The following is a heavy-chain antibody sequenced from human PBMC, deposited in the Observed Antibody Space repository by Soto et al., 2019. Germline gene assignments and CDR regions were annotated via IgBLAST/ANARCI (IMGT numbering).Heavy chain of an antibody. CDR2: IYYSGST. J-gene: IGHJ4*02. D-gene: IGHD6-19*01. CDR3: ARRRIAVAGTEDYYFDY. Sequence: SETLSLTCTVSGGSISSSSYYWGWIRQPPGKGPEWIGSIYYSGSTYYNPSLKSRVTISVDTSKNQFSLKLSSVTAADTAVYYCARRRIAVAGTEDYYFDYWGQGTLVTVSS. V-gene: IGHV4-39*01. CDR1: GGSISSSSYY.